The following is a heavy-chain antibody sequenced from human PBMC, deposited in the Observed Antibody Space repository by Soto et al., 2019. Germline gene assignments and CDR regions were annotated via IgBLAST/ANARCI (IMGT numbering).Heavy chain of an antibody. J-gene: IGHJ6*02. Sequence: EVQLVESGGGLVKPGGSLRLSCAASGFTFSNAWMSWVRQAPGKGLEWVGRIKSKTDGGTTDYAAPVKGRFTISRDDSKNTLYLQMNSLKTEDTAVYYCTTSDDWEDYYYGMDVWGQGTTVTVSS. CDR1: GFTFSNAW. CDR2: IKSKTDGGTT. V-gene: IGHV3-15*01. CDR3: TTSDDWEDYYYGMDV. D-gene: IGHD2-21*01.